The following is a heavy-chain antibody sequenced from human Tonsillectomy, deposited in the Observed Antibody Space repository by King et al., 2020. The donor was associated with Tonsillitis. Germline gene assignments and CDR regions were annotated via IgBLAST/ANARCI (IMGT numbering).Heavy chain of an antibody. CDR1: GASISSGGYF. V-gene: IGHV4-31*11. Sequence: QLQESGPGLVKPSETLSLTCAVSGASISSGGYFWSWIRQLPGKGLEWIGSISNTGRTDYNPSLESRLNIFVATSKNHFSLRLTSVTAADTAVYFCARNREYGDYVDYWGQGSRVTVSS. D-gene: IGHD4-17*01. CDR3: ARNREYGDYVDY. J-gene: IGHJ4*02. CDR2: ISNTGRT.